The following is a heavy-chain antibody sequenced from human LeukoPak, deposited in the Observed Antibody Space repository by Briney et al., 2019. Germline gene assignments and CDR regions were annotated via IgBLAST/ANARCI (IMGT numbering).Heavy chain of an antibody. D-gene: IGHD1/OR15-1a*01. J-gene: IGHJ5*02. CDR3: AHRRKLEQGFNWFDP. CDR2: IYWDDDK. Sequence: SGPTLVKPTQTLTLTCTFSGFSLSTSGVGVGWIRQPPGKALEWLALIYWDDDKRYSPSLKSRLTITKDTSKNQVVLTMTNMDPVDTATYYCAHRRKLEQGFNWFDPWGQGTLVTVSS. CDR1: GFSLSTSGVG. V-gene: IGHV2-5*02.